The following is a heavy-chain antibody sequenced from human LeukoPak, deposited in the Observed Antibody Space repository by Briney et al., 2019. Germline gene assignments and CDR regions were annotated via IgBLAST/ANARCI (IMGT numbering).Heavy chain of an antibody. CDR3: AKDSASYGRFDY. D-gene: IGHD5-18*01. V-gene: IGHV3-23*01. Sequence: GGSLRLSCAASGFTFTNYAMSWVRQAPGKGLEWVSVISGSGSSTYYADSVRGRFTISRDDSKNTLYLQMNSLRAEDTAVYFCAKDSASYGRFDYWGQGTLVTVSS. CDR1: GFTFTNYA. J-gene: IGHJ4*02. CDR2: ISGSGSST.